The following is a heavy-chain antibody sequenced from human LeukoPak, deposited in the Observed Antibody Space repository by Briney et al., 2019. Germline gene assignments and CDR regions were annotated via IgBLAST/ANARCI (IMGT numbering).Heavy chain of an antibody. CDR1: DYSISSGYGYY. V-gene: IGHV4-38-2*02. Sequence: SETLSLTCTVSDYSISSGYGYYWGWIRQPPGKGLEWIGNIYHSGITYYNHFNSSLKSRVTISIDTSKNQFSLRLTSVTAADTALYYCARVVASTSIDSWGQGILVTVSS. J-gene: IGHJ4*02. D-gene: IGHD2-15*01. CDR2: IYHSGIT. CDR3: ARVVASTSIDS.